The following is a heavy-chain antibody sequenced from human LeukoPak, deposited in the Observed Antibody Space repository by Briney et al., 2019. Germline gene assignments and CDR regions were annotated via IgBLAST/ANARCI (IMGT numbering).Heavy chain of an antibody. J-gene: IGHJ3*02. V-gene: IGHV3-11*05. Sequence: PGGSLRLSCAASGFTFSDYYMNWIRQAPGKGLEWVSYIGGSSSHINYADSVKGRFSISRDNAKNSLYLQMNSLRAEDTAVYYCARAGEDVSVDCVGCGFDIWGQGTMVTVSS. CDR1: GFTFSDYY. D-gene: IGHD2-21*01. CDR3: ARAGEDVSVDCVGCGFDI. CDR2: IGGSSSHI.